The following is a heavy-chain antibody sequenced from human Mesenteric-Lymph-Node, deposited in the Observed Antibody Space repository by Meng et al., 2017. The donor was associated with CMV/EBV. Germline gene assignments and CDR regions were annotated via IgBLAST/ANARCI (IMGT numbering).Heavy chain of an antibody. Sequence: GESLKISCAPSGFTFTSYGMHWVRQAPGKGLEWVAFIRYGGSSKYYADSMKGRFTISRDNSKNTLYLQVNSLRTEDTAVYYCVKDRAPNCGGDCYTGPFDHWGQGTLVTVSS. D-gene: IGHD2-21*01. J-gene: IGHJ4*01. CDR1: GFTFTSYG. V-gene: IGHV3-30*02. CDR2: IRYGGSSK. CDR3: VKDRAPNCGGDCYTGPFDH.